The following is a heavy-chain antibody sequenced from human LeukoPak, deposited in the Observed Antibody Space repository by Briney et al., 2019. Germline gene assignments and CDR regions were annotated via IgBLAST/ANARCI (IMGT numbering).Heavy chain of an antibody. CDR2: IGANGGAT. CDR1: GFIFSNYY. CDR3: ARGQHPDV. Sequence: PGGSLRLSCAASGFIFSNYYLVWVRQAPGKGLELISGIGANGGATYYADSVKGRFTISRDNAKNTLYLQLNSLRAEDTAVYYCARGQHPDVWGQGTTVTVSS. V-gene: IGHV3-23*01. J-gene: IGHJ6*02. D-gene: IGHD6-13*01.